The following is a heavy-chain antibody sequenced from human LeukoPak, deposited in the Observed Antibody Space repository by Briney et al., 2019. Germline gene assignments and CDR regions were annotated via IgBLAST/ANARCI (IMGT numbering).Heavy chain of an antibody. CDR1: GFTFSSYT. V-gene: IGHV3-21*01. D-gene: IGHD1-26*01. Sequence: PGGSLRLSCAASGFTFSSYTMNWVRQAPGKGLEWVSSITSNNKYIYYGDPVKGRFTVSRDNAENSLFLQMNSLRAEDTAVYYCAREERELFDYWGQGTLVTVSS. J-gene: IGHJ4*02. CDR2: ITSNNKYI. CDR3: AREERELFDY.